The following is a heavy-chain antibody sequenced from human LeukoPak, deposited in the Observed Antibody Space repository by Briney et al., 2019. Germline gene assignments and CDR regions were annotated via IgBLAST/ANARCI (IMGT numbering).Heavy chain of an antibody. CDR2: ISYNGNNK. J-gene: IGHJ4*02. V-gene: IGHV3-30*18. Sequence: GGSLRLSCAASGFTFSSYGMHWVRQAPGKELEWVAVISYNGNNKYHADSVKGRFTISRDNSKNTLHLQMNSLRAEDTAVYYCAKDDRGNEAPFDYWGQGTLVTVSS. D-gene: IGHD6-6*01. CDR1: GFTFSSYG. CDR3: AKDDRGNEAPFDY.